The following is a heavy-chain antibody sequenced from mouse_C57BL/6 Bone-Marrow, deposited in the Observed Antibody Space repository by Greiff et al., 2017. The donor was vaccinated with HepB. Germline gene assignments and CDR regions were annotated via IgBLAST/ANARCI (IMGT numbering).Heavy chain of an antibody. Sequence: VHLVESGPGLVAPSQSLSITCTVSGFSLTSYGVDWVRQSPGKGLEWLGVIWGVGSTNYNSALKSRLSISKDNSKSQVFLKMNSLQTDDTAMYYCALIYYYGSSASWFAYWGQGTLVTVSA. CDR3: ALIYYYGSSASWFAY. V-gene: IGHV2-6*01. D-gene: IGHD1-1*01. CDR1: GFSLTSYG. J-gene: IGHJ3*01. CDR2: IWGVGST.